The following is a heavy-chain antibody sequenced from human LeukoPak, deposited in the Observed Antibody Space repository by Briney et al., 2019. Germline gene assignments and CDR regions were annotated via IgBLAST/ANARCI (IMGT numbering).Heavy chain of an antibody. CDR1: GGSISSGSYY. CDR2: IYTSGST. Sequence: SQTLSLTCTVSGGSISSGSYYWSWIRQPAGKGLEWIGRIYTSGSTNCNPSLKSRVTISVDTSKNQFSLKLSSVTAADTAVYYCAIQATPAEVYGMDVWGQGTTVTVSS. CDR3: AIQATPAEVYGMDV. V-gene: IGHV4-61*02. J-gene: IGHJ6*02.